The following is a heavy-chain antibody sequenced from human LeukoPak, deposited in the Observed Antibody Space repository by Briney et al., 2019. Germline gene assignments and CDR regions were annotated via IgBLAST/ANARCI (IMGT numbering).Heavy chain of an antibody. J-gene: IGHJ3*02. CDR3: ARDRRWLQKAYDSAFDI. CDR2: ISYDGSNK. V-gene: IGHV3-30*04. Sequence: GGSLRLSCVASGFTFSSYAMHWVRQAPGKGLEWVAVISYDGSNKYYADSVKGRFTISRDNSKNTLYLQMNSLRAEDTAVYYCARDRRWLQKAYDSAFDIWGQGTMVTVSS. CDR1: GFTFSSYA. D-gene: IGHD5-24*01.